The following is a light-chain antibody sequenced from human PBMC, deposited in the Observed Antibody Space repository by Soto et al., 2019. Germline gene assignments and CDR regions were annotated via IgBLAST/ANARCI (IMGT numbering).Light chain of an antibody. CDR1: QNINTY. V-gene: IGKV1-39*01. CDR2: VAS. Sequence: DIQMTQSTSSLSASVGDRIIITCRASQNINTYLNWYQQKPGKAPNLLIYVASSLQSGVPPRFSGSGSGTDFTLTISSLQPEDFATYYCQQSSTIPLTFGQGTRLEIK. CDR3: QQSSTIPLT. J-gene: IGKJ5*01.